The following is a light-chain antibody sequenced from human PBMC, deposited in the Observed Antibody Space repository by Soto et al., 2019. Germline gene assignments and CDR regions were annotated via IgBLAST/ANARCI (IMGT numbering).Light chain of an antibody. CDR3: QQYNSNPWT. CDR2: KAS. CDR1: QDISKY. Sequence: DIKMNQSPSSLSAFVGDRLTSTCKASQDISKYVNWYQKQPGTAPKILIDKASSLESGVPSRFSGSGAGTECTLTISSLQPDDFATYDCQQYNSNPWTCGQGTKVEIK. J-gene: IGKJ1*01. V-gene: IGKV1-5*03.